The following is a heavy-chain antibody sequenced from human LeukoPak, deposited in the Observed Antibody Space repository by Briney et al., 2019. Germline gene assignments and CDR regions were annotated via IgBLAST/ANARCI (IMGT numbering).Heavy chain of an antibody. CDR2: MQYDGSIK. Sequence: GGSLRLSCEASAFTFSSYAMHWVRQAPGKGLEWVAFMQYDGSIKYYADSVKGRFTISRDNSKNTLYLQLDSLRADDTAVYFCARDSIRQQLYFFDYWGRGTLVTVSS. CDR1: AFTFSSYA. D-gene: IGHD6-13*01. V-gene: IGHV3-30*04. CDR3: ARDSIRQQLYFFDY. J-gene: IGHJ4*02.